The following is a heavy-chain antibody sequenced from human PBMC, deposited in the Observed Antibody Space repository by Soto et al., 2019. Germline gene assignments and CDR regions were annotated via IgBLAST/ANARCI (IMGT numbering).Heavy chain of an antibody. D-gene: IGHD6-13*01. CDR1: GFTFGSYE. J-gene: IGHJ3*02. V-gene: IGHV3-48*03. CDR3: ERAGYSSSWYPVDFDI. CDR2: ISSSGSTI. Sequence: GGSLRLSFAPSGFTFGSYEMNWVRQAPLNGLEWVSYISSSGSTIYYADYVKSRFTISRDNAKNSLYLQMNSLRAEDTAVYYCERAGYSSSWYPVDFDIWGQGIMVPVSS.